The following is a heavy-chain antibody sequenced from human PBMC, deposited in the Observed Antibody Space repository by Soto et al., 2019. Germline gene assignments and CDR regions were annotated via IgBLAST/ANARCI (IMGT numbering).Heavy chain of an antibody. CDR1: GFTFSSYV. D-gene: IGHD3-22*01. CDR3: ATEDASSGRAGTFQN. V-gene: IGHV3-30-3*01. Sequence: QVQLVESGGDMVQPGRSLRLSCAASGFTFSSYVMHWVRQAPGKGLEWVVVISKDGNSQTYADAVKGRFTISRANSMNTLYLEMNNLRSEDTAVYYCATEDASSGRAGTFQNWGQGTLVTVSS. J-gene: IGHJ1*01. CDR2: ISKDGNSQ.